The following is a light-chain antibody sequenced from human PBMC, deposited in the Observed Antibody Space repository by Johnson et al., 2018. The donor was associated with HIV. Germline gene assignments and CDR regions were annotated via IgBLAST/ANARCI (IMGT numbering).Light chain of an antibody. CDR1: SSNIGHNY. CDR2: DNN. J-gene: IGLJ1*01. CDR3: GTWDSSLSIYV. V-gene: IGLV1-51*01. Sequence: PVLTQPPSVSAAPGQKVTISCSGSSSNIGHNYVSWYQQVPGTAPKLLIYDNNKRPSGIPDRFSGSKSGTSATLGITGLQTGDEADYYCGTWDSSLSIYVFGIGTKVTVL.